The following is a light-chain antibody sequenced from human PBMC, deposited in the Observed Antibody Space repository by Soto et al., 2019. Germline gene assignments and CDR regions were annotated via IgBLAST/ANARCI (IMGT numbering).Light chain of an antibody. CDR2: DAS. CDR3: QQREDWPRA. CDR1: QGISSF. V-gene: IGKV3-11*01. J-gene: IGKJ4*01. Sequence: EIVLTQSPATLSLSPGDSATLSCRASQGISSFLAWYQHKPGQSPRLLIYDASNRATGIPARFSGSGSGTDFTLTISSLEPEDFAIYYCQQREDWPRAFGGGTKVEFK.